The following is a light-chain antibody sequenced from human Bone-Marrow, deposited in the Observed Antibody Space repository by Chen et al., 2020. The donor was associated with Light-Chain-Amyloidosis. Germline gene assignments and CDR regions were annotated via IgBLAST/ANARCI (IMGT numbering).Light chain of an antibody. CDR1: NIGSTS. CDR2: DDS. V-gene: IGLV3-21*02. J-gene: IGLJ3*02. Sequence: SYVLTQPSSVSVAPGQTATIACGGNNIGSTSVHWYQPTPGHAPLLVVYDDSDRPSGIPERLSGSNSGNTATLTISRGEAGDEAYYYCQVWDRSSDRPVFGGGTKLTVL. CDR3: QVWDRSSDRPV.